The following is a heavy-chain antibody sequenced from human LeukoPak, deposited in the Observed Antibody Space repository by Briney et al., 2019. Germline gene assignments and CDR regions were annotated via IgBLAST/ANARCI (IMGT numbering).Heavy chain of an antibody. CDR3: ARERGTTVVRWDY. CDR2: IYYSGST. CDR1: GGSSSSNY. V-gene: IGHV4-59*01. Sequence: SETLSLTCTVSGGSSSSNYWSWIRQPPGKGLEWIGYIYYSGSTNYNPSLKSRVTISVDTSKNQFSLKLSSVTAADTAVYYCARERGTTVVRWDYWGQGTQVTVPS. D-gene: IGHD4-23*01. J-gene: IGHJ4*02.